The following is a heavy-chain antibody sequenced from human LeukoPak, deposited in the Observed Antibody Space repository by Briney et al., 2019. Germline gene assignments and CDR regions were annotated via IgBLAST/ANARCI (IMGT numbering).Heavy chain of an antibody. Sequence: PGGSLRLSCAASGFTFSSYAMSRVRQAPGKGLEWVSAISGSGGSTYYADSVKGRFTISRDNSKNTLYLQMNSLRAEDTAVYYCAKDLPPQHSIIAAVPPDYWGQGTLVTVSS. J-gene: IGHJ4*02. CDR3: AKDLPPQHSIIAAVPPDY. CDR2: ISGSGGST. CDR1: GFTFSSYA. D-gene: IGHD6-6*01. V-gene: IGHV3-23*01.